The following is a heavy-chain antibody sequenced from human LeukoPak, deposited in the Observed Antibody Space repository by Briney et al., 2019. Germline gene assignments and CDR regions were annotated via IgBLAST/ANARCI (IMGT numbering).Heavy chain of an antibody. CDR2: IYYSGST. Sequence: LRLSCAASGFTVSDYYMSWIRQHPGKGLEWIGYIYYSGSTYYNPSLKSRVTISVDTSKNQFSLKLSSVTAADTAVYYCARTIDPHFDYWGQGTLVTVS. D-gene: IGHD4/OR15-4a*01. CDR1: GFTVSDYY. V-gene: IGHV4-31*02. CDR3: ARTIDPHFDY. J-gene: IGHJ4*02.